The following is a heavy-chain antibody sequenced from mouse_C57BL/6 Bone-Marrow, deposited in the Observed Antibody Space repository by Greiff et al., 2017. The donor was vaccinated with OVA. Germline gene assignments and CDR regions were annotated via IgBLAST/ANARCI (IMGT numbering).Heavy chain of an antibody. Sequence: EVKLVESEGGLVQPGSSMKLSCTASGFTFSDYYMAWVRQVPEKGLEWVANINYDGSSTYYLDSLKSRFIISRDNAKNMLYLQMSSLKSEDTATYYCARRGYDGSFDYWGQGTTLTVSS. V-gene: IGHV5-16*01. CDR1: GFTFSDYY. CDR3: ARRGYDGSFDY. J-gene: IGHJ2*01. D-gene: IGHD2-2*01. CDR2: INYDGSST.